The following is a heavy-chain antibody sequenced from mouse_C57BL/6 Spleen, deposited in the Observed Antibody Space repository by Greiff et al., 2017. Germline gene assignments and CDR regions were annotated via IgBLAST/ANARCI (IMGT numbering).Heavy chain of an antibody. CDR2: ISSGSSTI. J-gene: IGHJ1*03. V-gene: IGHV5-17*01. CDR1: GFTFSDYG. Sequence: EVQRVESGGGLVKPGGSLKLSCAASGFTFSDYGMHWVRQAPEKGLEWVAYISSGSSTIYYADKVKGRFTISRDNAKNTLFLQMTSLRSEDTAMYYCARHGSSYRGYFDVWGTGTTVTVSS. D-gene: IGHD1-1*01. CDR3: ARHGSSYRGYFDV.